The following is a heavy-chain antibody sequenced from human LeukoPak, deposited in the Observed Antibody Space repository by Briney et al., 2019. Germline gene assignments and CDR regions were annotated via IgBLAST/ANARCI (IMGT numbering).Heavy chain of an antibody. CDR1: GGSISSGDYY. J-gene: IGHJ4*02. CDR3: ARGGFGELFDY. Sequence: SETLSLTCTVSGGSISSGDYYWSWIRQPPGKGLEWIGYIYHSGSTYYNPSLKSRVTISVDRSKNQFSLKLSSVTAADTAVYYCARGGFGELFDYWGQGTLVTVSS. D-gene: IGHD3-10*01. V-gene: IGHV4-30-2*01. CDR2: IYHSGST.